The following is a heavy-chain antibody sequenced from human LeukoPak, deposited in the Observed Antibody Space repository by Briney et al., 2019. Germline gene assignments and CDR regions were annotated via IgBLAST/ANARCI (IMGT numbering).Heavy chain of an antibody. CDR1: GFTFSSYW. CDR2: IKQDGSEK. CDR3: ASKSSLLLRFGEPTWDAFDI. Sequence: GGSLRLSCAASGFTFSSYWMSWVRQAPGKGLEWVADIKQDGSEKYYVDSVKGRFTISRDNAKNSLYLQMNSLRAEDTAVYYCASKSSLLLRFGEPTWDAFDIWGQGTMVTVSS. D-gene: IGHD3-10*01. V-gene: IGHV3-7*01. J-gene: IGHJ3*02.